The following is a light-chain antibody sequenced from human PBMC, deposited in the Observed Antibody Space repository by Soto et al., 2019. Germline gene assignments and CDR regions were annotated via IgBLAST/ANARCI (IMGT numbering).Light chain of an antibody. V-gene: IGKV1-5*03. J-gene: IGKJ1*01. CDR2: KAS. CDR3: QHYNSYSEA. Sequence: DIQMTQSPSTLSASVGDRVTITCRASQSIDSWLAWYQHKPGKAPKLLIFKASTLETGVPSRFSGSGSETEFTLTISSLQPDDFATYYCQHYNSYSEAFGQGTKVELK. CDR1: QSIDSW.